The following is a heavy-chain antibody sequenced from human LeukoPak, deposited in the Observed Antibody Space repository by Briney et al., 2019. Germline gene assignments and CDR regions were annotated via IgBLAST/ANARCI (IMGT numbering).Heavy chain of an antibody. V-gene: IGHV1-46*01. CDR2: SNPSGVGT. CDR3: AREESGGYFDY. D-gene: IGHD2-8*02. CDR1: GYTFTSYY. Sequence: EASVKVSCKASGYTFTSYYMHWVRQAPGQGLEWMGVSNPSGVGTNYAQKFQGRVTMTRDTSTTTVYVELSSLRSEDTAVYYCAREESGGYFDYWGQGTLVTVSS. J-gene: IGHJ4*02.